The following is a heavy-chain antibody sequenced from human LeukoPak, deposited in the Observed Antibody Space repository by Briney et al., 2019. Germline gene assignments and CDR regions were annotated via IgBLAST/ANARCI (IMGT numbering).Heavy chain of an antibody. CDR1: GGSISSYY. Sequence: SETLSLTCTVSGGSISSYYWSWIRQPPGKGLEWIGEINHSGSTNYNPSLKSRVTISVDTSKNQFSLKLSSVTAADTAVYYCARSETRYFASVWNWFDPWGQGTLVTVSS. CDR2: INHSGST. V-gene: IGHV4-34*01. CDR3: ARSETRYFASVWNWFDP. D-gene: IGHD3-9*01. J-gene: IGHJ5*02.